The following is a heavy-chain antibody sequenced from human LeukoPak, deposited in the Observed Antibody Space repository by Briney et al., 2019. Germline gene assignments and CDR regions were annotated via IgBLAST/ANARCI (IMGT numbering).Heavy chain of an antibody. V-gene: IGHV1-8*02. CDR2: MNPNSGNT. J-gene: IGHJ4*02. Sequence: ASVKVSCKASGYTFTNFGISWVRQAPGQGLEWMGWMNPNSGNTGYAQKFQGRVTMTRNTSISTAYMELSSLRSEDTAVYYCASDYGGNSAGGYWGQGTLVTVSS. D-gene: IGHD4-23*01. CDR1: GYTFTNFG. CDR3: ASDYGGNSAGGY.